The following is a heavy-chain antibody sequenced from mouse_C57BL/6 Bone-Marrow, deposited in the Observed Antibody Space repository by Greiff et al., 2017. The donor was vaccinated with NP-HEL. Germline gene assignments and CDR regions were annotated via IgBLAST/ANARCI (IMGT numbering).Heavy chain of an antibody. CDR1: GYAFSSSW. CDR2: IYPGDGDT. CDR3: ARRGGDYDVAYAMDY. V-gene: IGHV1-82*01. Sequence: QVQLQQSGPELVKPGASVKISCKASGYAFSSSWMNWVKQRPGKCLEWIGRIYPGDGDTNYNGKFKGKATLTADKSSSTAYMQLSSLTSEDSAVYFCARRGGDYDVAYAMDYWGQGTSVTVSS. J-gene: IGHJ4*01. D-gene: IGHD2-4*01.